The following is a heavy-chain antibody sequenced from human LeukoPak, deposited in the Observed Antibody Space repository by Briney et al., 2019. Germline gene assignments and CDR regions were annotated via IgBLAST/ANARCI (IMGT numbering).Heavy chain of an antibody. D-gene: IGHD1-26*01. J-gene: IGHJ5*02. CDR2: ISYDGSNK. Sequence: GGSLRLSCAASGFTFSSYGMHWVRQAPGKGLEWVAVISYDGSNKYYADSVKGRFTISRDNSKNTLCLQMNSLRAEDTAVYYCAKWEVPGWFDPWGQGTLVTVSS. CDR1: GFTFSSYG. V-gene: IGHV3-30*18. CDR3: AKWEVPGWFDP.